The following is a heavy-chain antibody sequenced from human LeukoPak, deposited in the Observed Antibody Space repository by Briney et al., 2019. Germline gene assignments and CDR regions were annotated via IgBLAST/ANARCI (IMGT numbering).Heavy chain of an antibody. D-gene: IGHD3-10*01. CDR3: ARVTGGYFDY. CDR2: INHSGST. J-gene: IGHJ4*02. CDR1: GGSFSGYY. V-gene: IGHV4-34*01. Sequence: SETLSLTCAVYGGSFSGYYWSWIRQPPGKGLEWIGEINHSGSTNYNPSLKSRVTIPVGTSKNQFSLELSSGTAADTAVYYCARVTGGYFDYWGQGTLVTVSS.